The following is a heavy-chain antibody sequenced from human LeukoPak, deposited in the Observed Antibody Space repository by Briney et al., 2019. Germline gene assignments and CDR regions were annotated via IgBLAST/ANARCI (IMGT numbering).Heavy chain of an antibody. CDR1: GGSISSSNW. J-gene: IGHJ4*02. CDR3: ARGHTEIPAATGTFDY. Sequence: PSGTLSLTCAVSGGSISSSNWWSWVRQPPGKGLGWIGEIYHSGSTNYNPSLKSRVTISVDTSKNQFSLKLSSVTAADTAVYYCARGHTEIPAATGTFDYWGQGTLVTVSS. V-gene: IGHV4-4*02. CDR2: IYHSGST. D-gene: IGHD2-2*01.